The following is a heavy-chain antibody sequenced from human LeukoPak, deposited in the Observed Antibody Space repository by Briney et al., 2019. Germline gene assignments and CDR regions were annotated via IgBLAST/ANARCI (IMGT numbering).Heavy chain of an antibody. D-gene: IGHD5-18*01. V-gene: IGHV1-2*02. Sequence: ASVKVSCKASGYTFTGYYMHWVRQAPGQGLEWTGWINPNSGGTNHAQRFQGRVTMTRDTSISTAYMELSRLRSDDTAVYYCARENGYSYGYKGFDIWGQGTMVTVSS. CDR2: INPNSGGT. CDR3: ARENGYSYGYKGFDI. CDR1: GYTFTGYY. J-gene: IGHJ3*02.